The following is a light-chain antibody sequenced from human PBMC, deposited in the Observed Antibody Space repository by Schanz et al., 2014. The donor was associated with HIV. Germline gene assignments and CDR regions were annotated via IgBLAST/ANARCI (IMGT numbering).Light chain of an antibody. Sequence: EIVLTQSPGTLSLSPGERATLSCRASQSVSSYLAWYQQKPGQAPRLLIYDASNRATGIPARFSGSGSGTEFTLTISSLQSEDFVVYYCQQYDNWPPLTFGGGTKVEIK. J-gene: IGKJ4*01. CDR2: DAS. V-gene: IGKV3D-15*01. CDR1: QSVSSY. CDR3: QQYDNWPPLT.